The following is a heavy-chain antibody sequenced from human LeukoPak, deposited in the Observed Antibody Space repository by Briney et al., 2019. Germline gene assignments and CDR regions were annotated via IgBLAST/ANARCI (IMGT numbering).Heavy chain of an antibody. D-gene: IGHD6-13*01. J-gene: IGHJ4*02. CDR3: ARVTGYMVEDYFDY. Sequence: PSETLSLTCTVSGGSISSYYWSWIRQPPGKGLEWIGYIYYSGSTNYNPSLKSRVTISVDTSKNRFSLRLSSVTAADTAVYYCARVTGYMVEDYFDYWGREPWSPSPQ. CDR2: IYYSGST. V-gene: IGHV4-59*01. CDR1: GGSISSYY.